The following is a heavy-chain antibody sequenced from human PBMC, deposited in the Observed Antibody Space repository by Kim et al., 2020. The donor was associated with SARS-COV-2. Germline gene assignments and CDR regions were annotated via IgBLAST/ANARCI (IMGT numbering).Heavy chain of an antibody. Sequence: TYHPSLKSRVTISVDTSKTQFSLKLSSVTAADTAVYYCARSRGSSSSFDYWGQGTLVTVSS. CDR3: ARSRGSSSSFDY. J-gene: IGHJ4*02. V-gene: IGHV4-59*01. D-gene: IGHD6-6*01.